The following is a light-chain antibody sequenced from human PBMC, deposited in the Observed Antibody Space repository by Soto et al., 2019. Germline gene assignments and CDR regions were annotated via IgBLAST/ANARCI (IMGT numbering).Light chain of an antibody. CDR1: QSVSSSY. CDR3: QQYGSSRP. Sequence: ESVLTHSPGTLSLSPGERATLSCRASQSVSSSYLAWYQQKPGQAPRLLIYGASSRATGIPDRFSGSGSGTDFTLTISRLEPEDFAVYYCQQYGSSRPFGQGTKV. V-gene: IGKV3-20*01. CDR2: GAS. J-gene: IGKJ1*01.